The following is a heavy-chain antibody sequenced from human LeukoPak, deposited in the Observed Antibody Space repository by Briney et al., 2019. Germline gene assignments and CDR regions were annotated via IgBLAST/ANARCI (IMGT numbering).Heavy chain of an antibody. CDR3: AREGDYDSSGPHPHAFDI. J-gene: IGHJ3*02. CDR1: GGTFSSYA. V-gene: IGHV1-69*05. Sequence: ASVKVSCKASGGTFSSYAISWVRQAPGQGLEWMGRIIPIFGTANYAQKFQGRVTITTDESTSTAYMELSSLRSEDTAVYYCAREGDYDSSGPHPHAFDIWGQGTMVTVSS. D-gene: IGHD3-22*01. CDR2: IIPIFGTA.